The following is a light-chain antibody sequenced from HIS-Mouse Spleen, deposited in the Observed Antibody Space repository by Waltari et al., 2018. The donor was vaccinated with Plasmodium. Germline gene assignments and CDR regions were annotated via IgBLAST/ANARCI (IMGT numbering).Light chain of an antibody. Sequence: QSVLTQPPSVSEAPRQRVPIPCSGSSSNLGNNAVTWYQQLPGKAPKLLIYYDDLLPSGVSDRFSGSKSGTSASLAISGLQSEDEADYYCAAWDDSLNGPVFGGGTKLTVL. CDR2: YDD. V-gene: IGLV1-36*01. J-gene: IGLJ2*01. CDR3: AAWDDSLNGPV. CDR1: SSNLGNNA.